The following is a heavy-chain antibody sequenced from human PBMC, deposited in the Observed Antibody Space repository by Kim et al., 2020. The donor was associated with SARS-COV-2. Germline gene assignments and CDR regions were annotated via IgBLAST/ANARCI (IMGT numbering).Heavy chain of an antibody. CDR2: INHSGST. J-gene: IGHJ3*02. CDR1: GGSFSGYY. CDR3: ARGRTLRYFDWAYPDAFDI. V-gene: IGHV4-34*01. Sequence: SETLSLTCAVYGGSFSGYYWSWIRQPPGKGLEWIGEINHSGSTNYNPSLKSRVTISVDTSKNQFSLKLSSVTAADTAVYYCARGRTLRYFDWAYPDAFDIWGQGTMVTVSS. D-gene: IGHD3-9*01.